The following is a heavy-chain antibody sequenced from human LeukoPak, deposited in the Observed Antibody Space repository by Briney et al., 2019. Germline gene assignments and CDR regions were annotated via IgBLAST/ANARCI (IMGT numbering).Heavy chain of an antibody. D-gene: IGHD1-14*01. CDR2: INPSGGGT. Sequence: APVKVSCKASGGTFSSYAISWVRQAPGQGLEWMGVINPSGGGTNYPQRFQGRVTLTRDTSTSTVYMELSSLRSEDTAIYYCAKETPNTGWFDPWGQGTLVTVSS. J-gene: IGHJ5*02. CDR1: GGTFSSYA. V-gene: IGHV1-46*01. CDR3: AKETPNTGWFDP.